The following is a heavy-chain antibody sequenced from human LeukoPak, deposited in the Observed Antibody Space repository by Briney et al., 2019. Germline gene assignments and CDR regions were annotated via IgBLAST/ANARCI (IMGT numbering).Heavy chain of an antibody. D-gene: IGHD4-17*01. CDR1: GYTFTDYY. V-gene: IGHV1-2*06. Sequence: SVKLSCKPSGYTFTDYYVHWVRQAPGQGLEWMGRISPNIGGTNYAQKFRGRLTVTRDPSISTSPMGLSSYISDDAAVYYCAKNRAGDYADYWGQGTLVTVSS. J-gene: IGHJ4*02. CDR2: ISPNIGGT. CDR3: AKNRAGDYADY.